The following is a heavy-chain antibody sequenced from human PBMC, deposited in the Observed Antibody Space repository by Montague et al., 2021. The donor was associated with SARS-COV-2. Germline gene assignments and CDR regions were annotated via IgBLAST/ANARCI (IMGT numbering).Heavy chain of an antibody. D-gene: IGHD3-22*01. V-gene: IGHV3-21*01. CDR1: GFTFSSHS. Sequence: SLRLSCAASGFTFSSHSMNWVRQAPGKGLEWVSSISSSSSYIYYADSVKGRFTISRDNAKNSLYLQMNSLRAEDTAVYYCARDYDSSGYLPSYFDYWGQGTLVTVSS. CDR3: ARDYDSSGYLPSYFDY. CDR2: ISSSSSYI. J-gene: IGHJ4*02.